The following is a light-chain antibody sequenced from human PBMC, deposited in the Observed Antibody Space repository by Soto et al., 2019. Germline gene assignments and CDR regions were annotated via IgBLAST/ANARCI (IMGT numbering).Light chain of an antibody. V-gene: IGLV1-40*01. J-gene: IGLJ3*02. Sequence: QSVLTQPPSVSGAPGQRVTISCTGSSSNIGAGYDVHWYQQLPGTAPKLLIYGNSHRPSGVPDRFSGAKSGTSASLAITGLQAEDEADYYCQSYDSSRSGGVFGGGTKLTVL. CDR2: GNS. CDR1: SSNIGAGYD. CDR3: QSYDSSRSGGV.